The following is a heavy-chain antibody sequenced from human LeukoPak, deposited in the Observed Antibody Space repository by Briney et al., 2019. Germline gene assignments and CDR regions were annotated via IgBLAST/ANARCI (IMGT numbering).Heavy chain of an antibody. CDR2: INPNSGGT. J-gene: IGHJ4*02. Sequence: ATVKVSCKASGYTFTGYYIHWVRQAPGQGLEWMGWINPNSGGTDHAPKFQGRVTMTRDTSISTVYMELSRLTSDDTALYYCARVRPYSSGWNFDYWGQGTLVTVSS. CDR3: ARVRPYSSGWNFDY. D-gene: IGHD6-19*01. CDR1: GYTFTGYY. V-gene: IGHV1-2*02.